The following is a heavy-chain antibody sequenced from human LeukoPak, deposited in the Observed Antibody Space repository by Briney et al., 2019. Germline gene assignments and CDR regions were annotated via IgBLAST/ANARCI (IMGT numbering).Heavy chain of an antibody. J-gene: IGHJ3*02. Sequence: HPGGSLRLSCAASGFTFSNYAMNWVRQAPGKGLEWVSVISAFSSNTYYADSVKGRFTISRDNSNNTLYLQMNSLRAEDTAVYYCAKGYTVTTSTFDIWGQGTIVTVSS. CDR2: ISAFSSNT. CDR3: AKGYTVTTSTFDI. CDR1: GFTFSNYA. V-gene: IGHV3-23*01. D-gene: IGHD4-17*01.